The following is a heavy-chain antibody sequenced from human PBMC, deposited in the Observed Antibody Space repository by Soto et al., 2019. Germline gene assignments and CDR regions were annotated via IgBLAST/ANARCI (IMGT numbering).Heavy chain of an antibody. V-gene: IGHV5-51*01. Sequence: EVQLVQSGAEVKKPGESLNLSCKGSGYSFSSYWIGWARQMPGKGLEWMGFIYPSDSVTKYSPSFQGQVNISADKSISTAFLQWSSLKASDSAIYSCARRYTYGPSFDYWGQGTLVTVSS. CDR3: ARRYTYGPSFDY. CDR2: IYPSDSVT. CDR1: GYSFSSYW. J-gene: IGHJ4*02. D-gene: IGHD5-18*01.